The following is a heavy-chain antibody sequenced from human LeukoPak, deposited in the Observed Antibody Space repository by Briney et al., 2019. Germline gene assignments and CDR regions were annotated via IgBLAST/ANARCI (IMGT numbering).Heavy chain of an antibody. CDR2: IYYSGST. CDR1: GGSISSSSYY. D-gene: IGHD2-2*01. Sequence: SETLSLTCTVSGGSISSSSYYWGWIRQPPGKGLEWIGSIYYSGSTYYNPSLKSRVTISVDTSKNQFSQKLSSVTAADTAVYYCARGGVVVPAANNWFDPWGQGTLVTVSS. V-gene: IGHV4-39*07. CDR3: ARGGVVVPAANNWFDP. J-gene: IGHJ5*02.